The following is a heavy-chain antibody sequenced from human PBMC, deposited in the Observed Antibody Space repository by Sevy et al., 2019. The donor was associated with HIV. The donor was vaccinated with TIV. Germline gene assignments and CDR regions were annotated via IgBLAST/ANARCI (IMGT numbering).Heavy chain of an antibody. CDR3: ARAPGGGCSSTSCYSNY. Sequence: GGSLRLSCAASGFTFSSYSMNWVRQAPGKGLEWVSSISSSSSYIYYADSVKGRFTISRDNAKNSLYLQMNSLRAEDTAVYYCARAPGGGCSSTSCYSNYWGQRTLVTVSS. CDR2: ISSSSSYI. J-gene: IGHJ4*02. V-gene: IGHV3-21*01. CDR1: GFTFSSYS. D-gene: IGHD2-2*01.